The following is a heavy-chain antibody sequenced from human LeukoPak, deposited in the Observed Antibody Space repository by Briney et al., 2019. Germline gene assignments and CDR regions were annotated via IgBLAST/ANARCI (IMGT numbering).Heavy chain of an antibody. CDR1: GFTFSSYS. CDR2: ISSSSSTI. V-gene: IGHV3-48*01. D-gene: IGHD3-3*01. J-gene: IGHJ4*02. CDR3: AREPLFYDFWSGYYDY. Sequence: QTGGSLRLSCAASGFTFSSYSMNWVRQAPGKGLEWVSYISSSSSTIYYADSVKGRFTISRDNAKNSLYLQMNSLRAEDTAVYYCAREPLFYDFWSGYYDYWGQGTLVAVSS.